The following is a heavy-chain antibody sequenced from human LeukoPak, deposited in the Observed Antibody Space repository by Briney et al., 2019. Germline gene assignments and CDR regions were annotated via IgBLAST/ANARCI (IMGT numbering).Heavy chain of an antibody. J-gene: IGHJ6*02. V-gene: IGHV5-51*01. CDR3: ARPVTTPGYYYYGMDV. CDR2: IYPGDSDT. Sequence: GESLKISCKGSGYSFSSNWIGWVRQMPGKGLEWMGIIYPGDSDTRYSQSFQGQVTTSADKSISTAYLQWSSLKASDTAMYYCARPVTTPGYYYYGMDVWGQGTTVTVSS. CDR1: GYSFSSNW. D-gene: IGHD4-17*01.